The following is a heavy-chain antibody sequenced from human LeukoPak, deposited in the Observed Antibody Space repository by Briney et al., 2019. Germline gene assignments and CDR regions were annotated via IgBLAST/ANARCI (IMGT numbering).Heavy chain of an antibody. CDR2: IWYDGSNK. CDR1: GFTFSSYG. D-gene: IGHD6-13*01. J-gene: IGHJ5*02. V-gene: IGHV3-33*01. CDR3: AREMGIAELNWFDP. Sequence: GGSLRLSCAASGFTFSSYGMHWVRQAPGKGLEWVAVIWYDGSNKYYADSVKGRFTISRDNSKNTLYLQMNSLRAEDTAVYYCAREMGIAELNWFDPWGQGTLVTVSS.